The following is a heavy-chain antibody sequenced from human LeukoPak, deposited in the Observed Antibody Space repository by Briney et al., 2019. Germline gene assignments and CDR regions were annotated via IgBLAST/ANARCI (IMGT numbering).Heavy chain of an antibody. CDR2: IWYDGSNK. Sequence: GGSLRLSCAASGFTFSSYGMHWVRQAPGKGLEWVAIIWYDGSNKYYADSVKGRFTISRDNSKNTLYLQMNSLRAEDTAVYYCARDSSVTTFYLDYWGQGTLVTVSS. CDR3: ARDSSVTTFYLDY. D-gene: IGHD4-17*01. V-gene: IGHV3-33*01. J-gene: IGHJ4*02. CDR1: GFTFSSYG.